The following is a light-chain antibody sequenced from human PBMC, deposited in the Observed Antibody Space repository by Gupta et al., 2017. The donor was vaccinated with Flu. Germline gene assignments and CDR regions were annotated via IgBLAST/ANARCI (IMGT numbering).Light chain of an antibody. CDR3: QQYGSSFT. V-gene: IGKV3-20*01. CDR1: QSVSSSY. CDR2: GAS. Sequence: EIVLTQSPGTLSLSPGESATLSCRASQSVSSSYLAWYQQKPGQAPRLLTYGASSRATGIPDRFSGSGSGTDFTLTISRLEPEDFAVYYCQQYGSSFTFGPGTKVDIK. J-gene: IGKJ3*01.